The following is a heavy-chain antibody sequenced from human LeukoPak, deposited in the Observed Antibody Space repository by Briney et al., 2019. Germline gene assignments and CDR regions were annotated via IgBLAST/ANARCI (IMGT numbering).Heavy chain of an antibody. CDR2: ISGSGGST. J-gene: IGHJ4*02. CDR1: GFTFSSYG. CDR3: ARPKYYVLRQANYYFDY. Sequence: GGSLRLSCAASGFTFSSYGMSWVRQAPGKGLEWVSAISGSGGSTYYADSVKGRFAISRDNSKNTLYPQMNSLRAEDTAVYYCARPKYYVLRQANYYFDYWGQGTLVTVSS. D-gene: IGHD3-10*02. V-gene: IGHV3-23*01.